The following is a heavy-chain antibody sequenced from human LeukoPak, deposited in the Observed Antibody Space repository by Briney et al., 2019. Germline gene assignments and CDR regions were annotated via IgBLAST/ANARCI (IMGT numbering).Heavy chain of an antibody. V-gene: IGHV3-23*01. D-gene: IGHD1-7*01. Sequence: QPGGSLRLSCAASGFTFSSYAMSWVRQAPGKGLEWVSAISGSGGSTYYADSVKGRFTISRDNSKNTLYLQMNSLRAEDTAVYYCAGLELLSDAFDIWGQGTMVTVSS. J-gene: IGHJ3*02. CDR3: AGLELLSDAFDI. CDR2: ISGSGGST. CDR1: GFTFSSYA.